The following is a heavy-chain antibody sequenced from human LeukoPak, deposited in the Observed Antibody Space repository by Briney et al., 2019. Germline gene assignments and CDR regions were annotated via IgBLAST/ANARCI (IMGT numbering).Heavy chain of an antibody. V-gene: IGHV4-39*01. CDR3: ASFKTRGVRRLYYFDY. D-gene: IGHD3-10*01. CDR2: IYYSGST. CDR1: GGSISSSSYY. Sequence: PSETLSLTCTVSGGSISSSSYYWGWIRQPPGKGLEWIGSIYYSGSTYYNPSVKSRVTISVDTSKNQFSLKLSSVTAADTAVYYCASFKTRGVRRLYYFDYWGQGTLVTVSS. J-gene: IGHJ4*02.